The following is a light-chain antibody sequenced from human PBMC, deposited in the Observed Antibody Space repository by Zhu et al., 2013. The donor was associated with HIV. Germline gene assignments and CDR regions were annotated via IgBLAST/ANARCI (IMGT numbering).Light chain of an antibody. V-gene: IGLV4-69*01. CDR1: SGHNNYA. CDR3: QTWGTGIHVV. Sequence: QLVLTQSPSASASLGASVKLTCTLSSGHNNYAIAWHQQQPEKGPRYLMKVNSDGSHNKGDGIPDRFSGSSSGAARYLTISSLQSYDEADYYCQTWGTGIHVVFGGGTKLTVL. J-gene: IGLJ2*01. CDR2: VNSDGSH.